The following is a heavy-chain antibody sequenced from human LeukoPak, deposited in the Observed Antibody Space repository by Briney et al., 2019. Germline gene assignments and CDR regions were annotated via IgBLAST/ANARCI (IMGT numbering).Heavy chain of an antibody. CDR3: AGGYCSGGSCYSGAFDI. V-gene: IGHV4-34*01. CDR1: GGSFSVYY. D-gene: IGHD2-15*01. Sequence: SGTLSLTCAVYGGSFSVYYWSWIRQPPGKGLEWIGEINHSGSTNYNQSLESRVTISVDTSKNQFSLKLSSVTAADTAVYYCAGGYCSGGSCYSGAFDIWGQGTMVTVSS. J-gene: IGHJ3*02. CDR2: INHSGST.